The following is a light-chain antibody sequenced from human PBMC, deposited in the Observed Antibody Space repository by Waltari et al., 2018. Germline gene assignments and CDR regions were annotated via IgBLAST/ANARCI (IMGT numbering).Light chain of an antibody. J-gene: IGLJ2*01. V-gene: IGLV4-69*01. CDR2: IDRDGAH. CDR3: QTWGTGIV. Sequence: QPALTQSPSASASLGASVKLTCTLSTDHPYYAIPWHHQQPQKGPRFVMKIDRDGAHTRGDGIPARFSGSASGADRFLTISRLQLEDEGDYYCQTWGTGIVFGGGTKLTVL. CDR1: TDHPYYA.